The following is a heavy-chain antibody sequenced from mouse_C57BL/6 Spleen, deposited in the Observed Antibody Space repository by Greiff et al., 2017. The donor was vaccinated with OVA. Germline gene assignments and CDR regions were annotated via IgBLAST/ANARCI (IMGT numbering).Heavy chain of an antibody. Sequence: EVQLVESGPGLVKPSQSLSLTCSVTGYSITSGYYWNWIRQFPGNKLEWMGYISYDGSNNYNPSLKNRISITRDTSKNQFFLKLNSVTTEDTATYYCAREDPITTGAMDYWGQGTSVTVSS. CDR1: GYSITSGYY. CDR2: ISYDGSN. CDR3: AREDPITTGAMDY. V-gene: IGHV3-6*01. D-gene: IGHD1-1*01. J-gene: IGHJ4*01.